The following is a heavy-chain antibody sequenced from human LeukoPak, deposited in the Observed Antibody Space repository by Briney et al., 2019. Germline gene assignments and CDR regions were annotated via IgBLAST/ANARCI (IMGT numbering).Heavy chain of an antibody. D-gene: IGHD5-24*01. Sequence: GGSLRLSCAASGFTFSSYGMSWVRQAPGKGLKWVSVIYSGGSTYYADSVKGRFTISRDNSKNTLYLQMNSLRAEDTAVYYCARDSVATTFDYWGQGTLVTVSS. CDR1: GFTFSSYG. V-gene: IGHV3-66*01. J-gene: IGHJ4*02. CDR3: ARDSVATTFDY. CDR2: IYSGGST.